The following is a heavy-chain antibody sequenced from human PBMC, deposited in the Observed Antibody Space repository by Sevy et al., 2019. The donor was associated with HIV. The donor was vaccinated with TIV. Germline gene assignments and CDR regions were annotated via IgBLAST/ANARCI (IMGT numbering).Heavy chain of an antibody. CDR2: IRPDGSDK. D-gene: IGHD1-26*01. CDR1: GFTFSPYW. J-gene: IGHJ4*02. CDR3: ARGVGLDC. V-gene: IGHV3-7*01. Sequence: EGSLRLSCAASGFTFSPYWMTWVRQAPGKGLEWVANIRPDGSDKYYVDSVKGRFTISRDNAKNSLYLQMNSLRADDTAMYYCARGVGLDCWGQRALVTVSS.